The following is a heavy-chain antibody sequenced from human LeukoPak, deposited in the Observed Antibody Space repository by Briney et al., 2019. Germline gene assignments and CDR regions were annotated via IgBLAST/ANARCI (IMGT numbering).Heavy chain of an antibody. CDR2: ISYDGSNK. Sequence: GGSLRLSYAASGFTFSSYGMHWLRQAPGKGLEWVAVISYDGSNKYYADSVKGRFTISRDNSKNTLYLQMNSLRDEDTAVYYCARPVVGASPWFDPWGQGTLVTVSS. J-gene: IGHJ5*02. CDR1: GFTFSSYG. D-gene: IGHD1-26*01. CDR3: ARPVVGASPWFDP. V-gene: IGHV3-30*03.